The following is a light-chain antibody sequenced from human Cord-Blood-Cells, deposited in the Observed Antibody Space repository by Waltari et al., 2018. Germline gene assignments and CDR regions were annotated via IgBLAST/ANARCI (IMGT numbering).Light chain of an antibody. Sequence: QSALTQPASVSGSPGQSITISCTGTSSDVGSYSLVSWYQQHPGKAPKLMSYEGSKRPSGVSNRFSGSTASNTASRTISGLQAEDEADYYCCSYAGSRVFGGGTKLTVL. CDR2: EGS. J-gene: IGLJ3*02. CDR1: SSDVGSYSL. V-gene: IGLV2-23*01. CDR3: CSYAGSRV.